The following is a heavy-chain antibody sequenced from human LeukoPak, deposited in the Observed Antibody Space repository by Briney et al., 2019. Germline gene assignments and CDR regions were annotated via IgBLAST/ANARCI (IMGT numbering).Heavy chain of an antibody. V-gene: IGHV3-9*01. D-gene: IGHD6-25*01. CDR1: GFNFDPYG. CDR3: FLPGGPSGWAPDT. Sequence: GRSLRLSCSVSGFNFDPYGVHWVRQAPGKGLEWVSGLTIYNGETNYADSVKGRFTISTDNARKILYLQMDSLRPDDSALYYCFLPGGPSGWAPDTWGQGILVTVSS. CDR2: LTIYNGET. J-gene: IGHJ5*02.